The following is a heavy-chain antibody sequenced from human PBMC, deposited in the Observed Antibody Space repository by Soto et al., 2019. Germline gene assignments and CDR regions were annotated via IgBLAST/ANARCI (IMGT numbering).Heavy chain of an antibody. CDR2: IYHSGST. D-gene: IGHD6-19*01. Sequence: QVQLQESGPGLVKPSGTLSLTCAVSGGSISSSNWWSWVRQPPGKGLEWIGEIYHSGSTNYNPSLKSRVTISVAQSKNQFSLTLSSVTAADTAVYYCARRDAVAGTVRSAFDIWGQGTMVTVSS. J-gene: IGHJ3*02. V-gene: IGHV4-4*02. CDR3: ARRDAVAGTVRSAFDI. CDR1: GGSISSSNW.